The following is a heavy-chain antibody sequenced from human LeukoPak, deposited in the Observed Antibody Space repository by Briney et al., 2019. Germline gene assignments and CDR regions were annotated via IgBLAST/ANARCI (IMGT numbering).Heavy chain of an antibody. CDR2: ITRDGSST. D-gene: IGHD2-2*01. CDR3: ARDGSTGENWFDP. V-gene: IGHV3-74*01. CDR1: GFTFSSSW. J-gene: IGHJ5*02. Sequence: GGSLRLSCAASGFTFSSSWTHWVRQAPGKGLVWVSRITRDGSSTTYADSVKGRFTTSRDNAKNSLYLQMNSLRAEDTAVYYCARDGSTGENWFDPWGQGTLVTVSS.